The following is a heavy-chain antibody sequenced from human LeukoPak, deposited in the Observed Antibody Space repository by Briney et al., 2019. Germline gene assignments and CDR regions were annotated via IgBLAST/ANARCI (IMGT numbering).Heavy chain of an antibody. J-gene: IGHJ4*02. D-gene: IGHD3-22*01. Sequence: SQTLSFTCTAAGSSISSGSYYWSWIRQPAGEGLEWIGRIYTSGSTNYNSSLNSRITISVDTSNNQFSLKLGSVTAADTAVYYCARGSGTYYYDSSGYYLDYWGRETVVSVFS. CDR1: GSSISSGSYY. V-gene: IGHV4-61*02. CDR2: IYTSGST. CDR3: ARGSGTYYYDSSGYYLDY.